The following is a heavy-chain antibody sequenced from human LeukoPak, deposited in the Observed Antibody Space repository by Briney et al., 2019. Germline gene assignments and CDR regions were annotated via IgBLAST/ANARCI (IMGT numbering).Heavy chain of an antibody. CDR2: ISSSGSTI. Sequence: PRGSLRLSCAASGFTFSDYYMSWIRQAPGKGLEWVSYISSSGSTIYYADSVKGRFTISRDNAKNSLYLQMNSLRAEDTAVYYCATITYYYGSGSYPEDYWGQGTLVTVSS. V-gene: IGHV3-11*01. J-gene: IGHJ4*02. CDR1: GFTFSDYY. CDR3: ATITYYYGSGSYPEDY. D-gene: IGHD3-10*01.